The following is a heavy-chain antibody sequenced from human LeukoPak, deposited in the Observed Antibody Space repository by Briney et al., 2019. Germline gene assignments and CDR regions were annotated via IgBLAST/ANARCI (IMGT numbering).Heavy chain of an antibody. J-gene: IGHJ4*02. CDR3: AKLTMIVVAPLDY. CDR2: LSGSGGST. Sequence: QPGGSLTLSCAASGFTFSSYAMSWLRQAPGKGLEWVSDLSGSGGSTYYADAVKRRFTISRDNSKNTLYLQMNSLRAEDTGVYYCAKLTMIVVAPLDYWGQGTLVTVSS. V-gene: IGHV3-23*01. D-gene: IGHD3-22*01. CDR1: GFTFSSYA.